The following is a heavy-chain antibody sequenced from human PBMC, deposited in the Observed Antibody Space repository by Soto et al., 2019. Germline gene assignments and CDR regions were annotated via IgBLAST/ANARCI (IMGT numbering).Heavy chain of an antibody. V-gene: IGHV5-51*01. CDR2: IFPGDSDT. J-gene: IGHJ4*02. D-gene: IGHD6-25*01. CDR3: ARQATSSSGWPD. Sequence: PAESLKISCKGSGYSFTTYWIGWVRQMPGKGLEWMGIIFPGDSDTRYRPSFQGQVTISADKSITTAYLQWSSLKASDTAMYYCARQATSSSGWPDWGQGTLVTVSS. CDR1: GYSFTTYW.